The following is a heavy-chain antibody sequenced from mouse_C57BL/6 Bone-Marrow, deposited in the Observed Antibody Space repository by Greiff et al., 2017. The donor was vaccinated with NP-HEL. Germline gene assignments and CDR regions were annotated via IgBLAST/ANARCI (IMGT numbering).Heavy chain of an antibody. Sequence: QVQLQQSGAELVKPGASVKLSCKASGYTFTSYWMHWVKQRPGQGLEWIGMIHPNSGSTNYNEKFKSKATLTVDKSSSTAYMQLSSLTSEDSAVYYCARRLLRSFAYWGQGTLVTVSA. D-gene: IGHD1-1*01. CDR1: GYTFTSYW. V-gene: IGHV1-64*01. CDR3: ARRLLRSFAY. J-gene: IGHJ3*01. CDR2: IHPNSGST.